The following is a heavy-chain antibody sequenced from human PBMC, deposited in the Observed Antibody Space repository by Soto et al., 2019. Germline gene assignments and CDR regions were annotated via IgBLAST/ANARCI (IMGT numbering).Heavy chain of an antibody. Sequence: EVQLLESGGGLVQPGGSLRLSCAASGFTFSSYAMSWVLQAPGKGLEYVSSISASGDGTYFADSVKGRFTISRDNFKNTLYLQMNSLRVEDTAVYYCARTTVTKGRDYWGQGTLVTVSS. CDR3: ARTTVTKGRDY. CDR1: GFTFSSYA. CDR2: ISASGDGT. J-gene: IGHJ4*02. V-gene: IGHV3-23*01. D-gene: IGHD4-17*01.